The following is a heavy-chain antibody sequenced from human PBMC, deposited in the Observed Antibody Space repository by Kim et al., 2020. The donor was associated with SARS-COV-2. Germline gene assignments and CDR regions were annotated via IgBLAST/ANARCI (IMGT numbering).Heavy chain of an antibody. CDR3: ARGLWLLTHYYYYGMDV. D-gene: IGHD3-22*01. CDR2: IIPIFGTA. CDR1: GGTFSSYA. J-gene: IGHJ6*02. Sequence: SVKVSCKASGGTFSSYAISWVRQAPGQGLEWMGGIIPIFGTANYAQKFQGRVTITADESTSTAYMELSSLRSEDTAVYYCARGLWLLTHYYYYGMDVWGQGPTVTVSS. V-gene: IGHV1-69*13.